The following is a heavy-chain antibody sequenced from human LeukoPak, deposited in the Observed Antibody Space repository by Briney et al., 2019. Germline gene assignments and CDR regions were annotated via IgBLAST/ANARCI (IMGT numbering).Heavy chain of an antibody. D-gene: IGHD3-9*01. CDR2: INPNSGGT. J-gene: IGHJ3*02. CDR1: GYTFTGYY. Sequence: GASVKVSCKASGYTFTGYYMHWVRQAPGQGLEWMGWINPNSGGTNYAQKFQGRVTMTRDTSISTAYMELSRLRSDDTAVYYCARNYDILTGFQQFYAFDIWGQGTMVTVSS. V-gene: IGHV1-2*02. CDR3: ARNYDILTGFQQFYAFDI.